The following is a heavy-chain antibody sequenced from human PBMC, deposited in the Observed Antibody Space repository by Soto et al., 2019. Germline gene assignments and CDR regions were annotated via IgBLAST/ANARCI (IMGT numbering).Heavy chain of an antibody. D-gene: IGHD6-13*01. CDR2: AYYSGNT. V-gene: IGHV4-59*11. Sequence: SETLSLTCSVSGVALSRHYWSWIRQSPGKGLEWIGYAYYSGNTNYNPSLKSRVAISVDTSKKQFSLKLTSVTIADTAVYYCARLTDSSSWSRFDYWGLGTLVPVSS. CDR3: ARLTDSSSWSRFDY. CDR1: GVALSRHY. J-gene: IGHJ4*02.